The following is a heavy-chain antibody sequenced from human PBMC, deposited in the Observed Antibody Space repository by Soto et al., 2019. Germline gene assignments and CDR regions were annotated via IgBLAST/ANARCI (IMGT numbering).Heavy chain of an antibody. CDR1: GFTFSSYG. D-gene: IGHD3-3*01. J-gene: IGHJ4*02. V-gene: IGHV3-30*18. Sequence: GGSLRLSCAASGFTFSSYGMHWVRQAPGKGLEWVAVISYDGSNKYYADSVKGRFTISRDNSKNTLYLQMNSLRAEDTAVYYCAKDEQFLALPEYYFDYWGQGTLVTVSS. CDR3: AKDEQFLALPEYYFDY. CDR2: ISYDGSNK.